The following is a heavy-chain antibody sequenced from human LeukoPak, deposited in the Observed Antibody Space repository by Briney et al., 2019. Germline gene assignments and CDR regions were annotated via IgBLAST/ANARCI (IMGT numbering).Heavy chain of an antibody. V-gene: IGHV1-2*02. CDR3: ARDRPGYYYDSSGYSDY. D-gene: IGHD3-22*01. Sequence: GASVTVSCKASGYTITGYYMHWVRQAPGQGLEWMGWINPNSGGTNYAQKFQGRVTMTRDTSISTAYMELSRLRSDDTAVYYCARDRPGYYYDSSGYSDYWGQGTLVTVSS. J-gene: IGHJ4*02. CDR1: GYTITGYY. CDR2: INPNSGGT.